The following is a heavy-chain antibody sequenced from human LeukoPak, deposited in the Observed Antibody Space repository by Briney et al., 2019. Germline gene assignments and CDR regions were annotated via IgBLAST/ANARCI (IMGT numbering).Heavy chain of an antibody. CDR1: GYTFSNYY. Sequence: ASVKVSCKASGYTFSNYYMHWVRQAPGQGPEWMGLINPTGTGTNYAQKFRGRVTLTRDTSTTTVYMELSSLRSEDSAVYYCAREYYYGSGSSLRFDPWGQGTLVTVSS. J-gene: IGHJ5*02. D-gene: IGHD3-10*01. CDR3: AREYYYGSGSSLRFDP. CDR2: INPTGTGT. V-gene: IGHV1-46*01.